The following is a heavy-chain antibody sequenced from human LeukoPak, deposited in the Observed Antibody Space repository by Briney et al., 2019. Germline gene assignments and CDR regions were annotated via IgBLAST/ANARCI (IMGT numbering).Heavy chain of an antibody. J-gene: IGHJ4*02. CDR3: ASRLEGQLLTLDY. CDR2: ISYDGSNK. CDR1: GFTFSRYA. D-gene: IGHD6-6*01. V-gene: IGHV3-30-3*01. Sequence: GGSLRLSCAASGFTFSRYAMHWVRQAPGKGLEWVAVISYDGSNKYYADSVKGRFTISRDNSKNTLYLQMNSLRAEDTAVYYCASRLEGQLLTLDYWGQGTLVTVSS.